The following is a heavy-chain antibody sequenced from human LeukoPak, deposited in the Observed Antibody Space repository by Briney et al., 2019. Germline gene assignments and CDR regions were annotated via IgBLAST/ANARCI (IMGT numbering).Heavy chain of an antibody. J-gene: IGHJ6*03. D-gene: IGHD1-14*01. CDR2: ITGSSTYT. Sequence: GGSLRLSCVGSGFTFSIYNMNWVRQAPGKGLEWVSSITGSSTYTNYADSLKGRFTISRDNAKNSMYLEMNSLTAEDTAVYFCARDAALLPGKYYYYMDVWGKGTRVTVSS. V-gene: IGHV3-21*01. CDR3: ARDAALLPGKYYYYMDV. CDR1: GFTFSIYN.